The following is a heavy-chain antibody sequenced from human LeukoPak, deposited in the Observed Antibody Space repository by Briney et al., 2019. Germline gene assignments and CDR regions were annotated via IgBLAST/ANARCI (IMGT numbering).Heavy chain of an antibody. J-gene: IGHJ3*02. D-gene: IGHD1-1*01. CDR3: ARVARVQITGGAFDI. CDR2: IYSGGST. Sequence: GGSLRLSCAASGFTFSSYGMSWVRQAPGKGLEWVSVIYSGGSTYYADSVKGRFTISRDNSKNTLYLQMNSLRAEDTAVYYCARVARVQITGGAFDIWGQGTMVTVSS. V-gene: IGHV3-53*01. CDR1: GFTFSSYG.